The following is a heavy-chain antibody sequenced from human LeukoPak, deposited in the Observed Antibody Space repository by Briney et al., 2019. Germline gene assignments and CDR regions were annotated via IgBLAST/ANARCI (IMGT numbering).Heavy chain of an antibody. D-gene: IGHD2-21*02. Sequence: PGGSLRLSCAASGFTFSGYPIHWVRQAPGKGLEWVAVISYDGSNKYYADSVKGRFTISRDNSKNTLYLQMNSLRAEDTAVYYCARRSPLVAVTTAHYYDYWGPGTLVTVSS. CDR3: ARRSPLVAVTTAHYYDY. J-gene: IGHJ4*02. CDR2: ISYDGSNK. CDR1: GFTFSGYP. V-gene: IGHV3-30-3*01.